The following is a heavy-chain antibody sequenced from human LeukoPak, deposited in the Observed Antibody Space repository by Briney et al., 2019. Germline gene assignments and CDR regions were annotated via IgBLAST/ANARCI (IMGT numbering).Heavy chain of an antibody. J-gene: IGHJ4*02. CDR1: GFTFSSYG. V-gene: IGHV3-33*01. CDR3: ARDRDWGCSYCSY. Sequence: GGSPRLSCAASGFTFSSYGMHWVRQAPGKGLEWVAVIWFDGSNKYYADSVKGRFTISRDNSKNTLYLQMNSLRAEDTAVYYCARDRDWGCSYCSYWGQGTLVTVSS. D-gene: IGHD7-27*01. CDR2: IWFDGSNK.